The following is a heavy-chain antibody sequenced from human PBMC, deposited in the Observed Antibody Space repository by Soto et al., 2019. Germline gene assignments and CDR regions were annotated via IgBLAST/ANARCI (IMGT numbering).Heavy chain of an antibody. J-gene: IGHJ6*02. CDR3: ARDPDYSGSYQHYYYYYGMDV. CDR2: IYYSGST. CDR1: GGSVSSGSSY. Sequence: SETLSLTCTVSGGSVSSGSSYWSWIRQPPGKGLEWIGYIYYSGSTNYNPSLKSRVTISVDTSKNQFSLKLNSVTAEDTAVYYCARDPDYSGSYQHYYYYYGMDVWGQGTTVTVSS. D-gene: IGHD1-26*01. V-gene: IGHV4-61*01.